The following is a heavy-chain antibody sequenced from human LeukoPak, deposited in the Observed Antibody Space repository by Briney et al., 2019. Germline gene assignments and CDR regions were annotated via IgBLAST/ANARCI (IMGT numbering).Heavy chain of an antibody. CDR1: GGSISTSNYY. J-gene: IGHJ4*02. CDR3: ARLYYYDSSGPPL. CDR2: IYYSGRT. Sequence: NPSETLSLTCSVSGGSISTSNYYWGWIRQPPGKGLEWIANIYYSGRTYYNPSLKSRVTIPMDTSKNQFSLKLSSVTAADTAVYYCARLYYYDSSGPPLWGQGTLVTVSS. V-gene: IGHV4-39*01. D-gene: IGHD3-22*01.